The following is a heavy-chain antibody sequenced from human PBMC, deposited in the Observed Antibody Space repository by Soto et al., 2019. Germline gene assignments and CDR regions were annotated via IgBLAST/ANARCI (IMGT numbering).Heavy chain of an antibody. J-gene: IGHJ4*02. V-gene: IGHV4-34*01. D-gene: IGHD2-15*01. CDR2: INHSGST. CDR3: ARAAPRYCSGGSCYSGWYY. CDR1: GGSFSGYY. Sequence: QVQLQQWGAGLLKPSETLSLTCAVYGGSFSGYYWSWIRQPPGKGLEWIGEINHSGSTNYNPSLRSRCSISLDTSKSQVSLSLRSVTSAYTAVYYCARAAPRYCSGGSCYSGWYYWGQGTLVTVS.